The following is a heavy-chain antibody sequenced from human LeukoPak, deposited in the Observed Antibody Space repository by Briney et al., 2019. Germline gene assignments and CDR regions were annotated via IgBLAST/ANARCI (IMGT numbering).Heavy chain of an antibody. CDR1: GFTFSSYG. J-gene: IGHJ6*02. CDR2: ISYDGSNK. CDR3: AKIVDYGDPEYEVYYYYYGMDV. Sequence: PGGSLRLSCAASGFTFSSYGMHWVRQAPGKGLEWVAVISYDGSNKYYADSVKGRFTISRDNSKNTLYLQMNSLKAEDTAVYYCAKIVDYGDPEYEVYYYYYGMDVWGQGTTVTVSS. V-gene: IGHV3-30*18. D-gene: IGHD4-17*01.